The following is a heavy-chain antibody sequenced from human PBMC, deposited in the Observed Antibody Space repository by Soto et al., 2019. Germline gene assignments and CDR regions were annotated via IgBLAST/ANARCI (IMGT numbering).Heavy chain of an antibody. CDR1: GFTFSSYA. V-gene: IGHV3-23*01. Sequence: QPVGSLRLSCTASGFTFSSYAMNWVRQVPGKGLEWVSGISGSGGSTYYADSVKGRFTFSRDISKNTLYLQMNSLRAEDTAEYYCAKDLSHGGSGLYGMDVWGQGTMVTVSS. CDR3: AKDLSHGGSGLYGMDV. D-gene: IGHD2-15*01. J-gene: IGHJ6*02. CDR2: ISGSGGST.